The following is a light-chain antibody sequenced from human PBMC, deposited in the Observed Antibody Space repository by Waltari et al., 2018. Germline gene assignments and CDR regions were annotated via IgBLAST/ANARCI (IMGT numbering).Light chain of an antibody. CDR2: DVS. CDR3: CSYAANKVV. CDR1: SGDVGGSTS. V-gene: IGLV2-11*01. Sequence: QSDLTQPRSVSGFPEQSVTISCTGSSGDVGGSTSVSRYQQIPGKAPKLIIYDVSKRPSGVPDRFSGSMSDNTASLTVSGLQAEDEADYFCCSYAANKVVFGGGTRLTVL. J-gene: IGLJ2*01.